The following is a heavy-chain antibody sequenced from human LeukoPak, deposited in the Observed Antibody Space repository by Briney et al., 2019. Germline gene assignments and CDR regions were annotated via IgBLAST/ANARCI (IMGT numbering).Heavy chain of an antibody. CDR2: MNSNTGNT. CDR3: ARGRRGSSGPWSWYLDL. V-gene: IGHV1-8*01. J-gene: IGHJ2*01. D-gene: IGHD3-22*01. CDR1: GFTLTNFD. Sequence: GASVKVSCKASGFTLTNFDINWVRQATGQGLEWMGWMNSNTGNTGYAQEFQGRVTTTRDTSIGTAYMELTNLRSEDTAVYYCARGRRGSSGPWSWYLDLWGRGTLVTASS.